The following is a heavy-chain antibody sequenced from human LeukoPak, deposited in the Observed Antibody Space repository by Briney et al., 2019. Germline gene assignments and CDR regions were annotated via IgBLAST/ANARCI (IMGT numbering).Heavy chain of an antibody. V-gene: IGHV3-66*02. CDR1: GFTVSSNY. J-gene: IGHJ4*02. CDR3: ASGSSLAAVGRGFDY. Sequence: GGSLRLSCAASGFTVSSNYMGWVRQAPGKGLDWVSVIYSGGSAYYAESVKGRFTISRDSSKNTLHLQINSLTAEDTAAHYCASGSSLAAVGRGFDYWGQGTLVTVSS. D-gene: IGHD6-19*01. CDR2: IYSGGSA.